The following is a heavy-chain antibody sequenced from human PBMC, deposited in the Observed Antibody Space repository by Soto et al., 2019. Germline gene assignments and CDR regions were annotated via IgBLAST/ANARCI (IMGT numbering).Heavy chain of an antibody. Sequence: SETLSLTCTVSGGSISSYYWSWIRQPPGKGLEWIGYIYYSGSTNYNPSLKSRVTISVDTSKNQFSLKLSSVTAADTAVYYCASMTMKWEPYYFDYWGQGTLVTVSS. V-gene: IGHV4-59*01. J-gene: IGHJ4*02. CDR3: ASMTMKWEPYYFDY. D-gene: IGHD1-26*01. CDR2: IYYSGST. CDR1: GGSISSYY.